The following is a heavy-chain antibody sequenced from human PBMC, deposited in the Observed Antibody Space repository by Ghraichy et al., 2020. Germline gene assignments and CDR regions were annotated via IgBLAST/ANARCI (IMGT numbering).Heavy chain of an antibody. D-gene: IGHD3-10*01. J-gene: IGHJ6*02. Sequence: QTLSLTCSFSGFSLSTDSMCVTWIRQPPGKALEWLARIDWDDEKYYSTSLRTRLTISKDSAKNQVVLTMTNMDPMDTATYYCARIRYGSGRPNVKYYYYGMDVWGQGTAVAVS. CDR2: IDWDDEK. CDR3: ARIRYGSGRPNVKYYYYGMDV. V-gene: IGHV2-70*11. CDR1: GFSLSTDSMC.